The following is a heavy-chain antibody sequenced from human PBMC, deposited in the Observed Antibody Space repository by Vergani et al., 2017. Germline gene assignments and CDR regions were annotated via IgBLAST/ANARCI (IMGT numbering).Heavy chain of an antibody. J-gene: IGHJ3*02. D-gene: IGHD4-23*01. CDR3: ARISLAVEGAFDI. CDR1: GFSLSNARMG. V-gene: IGHV2-26*01. Sequence: QVTLKESGPVLVKPTETLTLTCTVSGFSLSNARMGVSWIRQPPGKALEWLAHIFSNDEKSYSTSLKSRLTISKDTSKSQVVLTMTNIDPVDTATDYCARISLAVEGAFDIWGQGTMVTVSS. CDR2: IFSNDEK.